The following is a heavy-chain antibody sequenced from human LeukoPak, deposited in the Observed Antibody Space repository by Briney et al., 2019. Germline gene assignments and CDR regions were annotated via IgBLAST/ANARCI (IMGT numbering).Heavy chain of an antibody. J-gene: IGHJ4*02. V-gene: IGHV3-15*01. CDR3: ATVGGYYYDY. CDR2: IKSKTYGGTT. CDR1: GFTFGSYS. D-gene: IGHD3-22*01. Sequence: GGSLRLACAVSGFTFGSYSMNWVRQAPGKGLEWVGRIKSKTYGGTTDYAAPVKGRFTISRDDSKDTVYLQMNSLKTEDTGVYYCATVGGYYYDYWGQGTLVTVSS.